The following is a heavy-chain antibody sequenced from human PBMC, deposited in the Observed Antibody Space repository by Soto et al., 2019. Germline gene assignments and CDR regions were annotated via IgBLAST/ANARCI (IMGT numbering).Heavy chain of an antibody. J-gene: IGHJ5*02. CDR2: ISYDGSNK. V-gene: IGHV3-30-3*01. D-gene: IGHD4-4*01. Sequence: QVQLVESGGGVVQPGRSLRLSCAASGFTFSSYAMHWVRQAPGKGLEWVAVISYDGSNKYYADSVKGRFTISRDNSKNTLYLQMNSLRAEDTAVYYCARAVTYTGLDPWGQGTLVTVSS. CDR1: GFTFSSYA. CDR3: ARAVTYTGLDP.